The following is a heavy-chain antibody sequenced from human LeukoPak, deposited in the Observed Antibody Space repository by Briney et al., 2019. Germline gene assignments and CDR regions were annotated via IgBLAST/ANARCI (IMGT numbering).Heavy chain of an antibody. CDR1: GGTFSNYA. CDR2: IIPIFGTA. J-gene: IGHJ4*02. CDR3: ARDRIPGIAAAAISPGY. D-gene: IGHD6-13*01. Sequence: ASVKVSCKASGGTFSNYAISWVRQAPGQGLEWMGGIIPIFGTANYAQKFQGRVTITADESTSTAYMELSSLRYEDTAVYYCARDRIPGIAAAAISPGYWGQGTLVTVSS. V-gene: IGHV1-69*01.